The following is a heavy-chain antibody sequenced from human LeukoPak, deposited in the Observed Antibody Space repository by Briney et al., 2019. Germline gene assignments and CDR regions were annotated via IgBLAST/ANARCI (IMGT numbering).Heavy chain of an antibody. J-gene: IGHJ1*01. D-gene: IGHD6-19*01. CDR2: IWSDGSIK. CDR1: GFTFSNYG. V-gene: IGHV3-33*01. CDR3: ARGPIAVAGTPSIYQH. Sequence: QPGRSLRLSCAASGFTFSNYGMHCVRQAPGKGLEWVAVIWSDGSIKYYADSVKGRFTISRDNSRNTLYLQMNSLRAEDTAVYYCARGPIAVAGTPSIYQHWGQGTLVTVSS.